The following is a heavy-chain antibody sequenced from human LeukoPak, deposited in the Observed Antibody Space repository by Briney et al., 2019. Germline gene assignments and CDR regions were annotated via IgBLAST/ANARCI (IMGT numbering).Heavy chain of an antibody. V-gene: IGHV4-34*01. Sequence: LETLSLTCAVYGGSFSGYYWTWIRQPPGKGLEWIGEINHSGSTNYNPSLKSRVTISVDTSKNQFSLKLTSVTAADTAVYYCASGGWYRGYWGQGTLVTVSS. CDR1: GGSFSGYY. CDR3: ASGGWYRGY. D-gene: IGHD6-19*01. J-gene: IGHJ4*02. CDR2: INHSGST.